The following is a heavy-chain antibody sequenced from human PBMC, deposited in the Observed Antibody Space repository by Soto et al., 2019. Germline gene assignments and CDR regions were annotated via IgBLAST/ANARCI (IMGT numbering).Heavy chain of an antibody. CDR2: ISAYNGNT. CDR1: GYTFSSYG. CDR3: ARVEDYFDSSGYAH. D-gene: IGHD3-22*01. V-gene: IGHV1-18*01. J-gene: IGHJ4*02. Sequence: QVQLVQSGAEVKKPGASVKVSCKASGYTFSSYGITWVRQAPGQGLEWMGGISAYNGNTYYAEKLQGRVIMTTDTSTSTGYMELRSLNSDDTAVYYCARVEDYFDSSGYAHWGQGTLVTVSS.